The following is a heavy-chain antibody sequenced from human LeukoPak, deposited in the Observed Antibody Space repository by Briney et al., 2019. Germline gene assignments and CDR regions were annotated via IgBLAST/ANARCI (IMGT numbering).Heavy chain of an antibody. CDR3: ARGVSPYLNWFDP. J-gene: IGHJ5*02. Sequence: SETLSLTCTVPGGSISSYYSSWIRQPPGKGLEWIGYIYYSGSTNYNPPPTSRVTLSADTSKNQFSLKLSSVTAADTAVYYCARGVSPYLNWFDPWGQGTLVTVSS. D-gene: IGHD2/OR15-2a*01. CDR2: IYYSGST. V-gene: IGHV4-59*01. CDR1: GGSISSYY.